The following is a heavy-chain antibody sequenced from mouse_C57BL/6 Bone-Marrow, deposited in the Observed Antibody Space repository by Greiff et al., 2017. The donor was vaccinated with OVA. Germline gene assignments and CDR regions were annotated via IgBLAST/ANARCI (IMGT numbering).Heavy chain of an antibody. CDR1: GYAFTNYL. V-gene: IGHV1-54*01. Sequence: VQLQQSGAELVRPGTSVKVSCKASGYAFTNYLIEWVKQRPGQGLEWIGVINPGSGGTNYNEKFKGKATLTADKSSSTAYMQLSSRTSEDSAVYFCARSGYGSSYDYYAMDYWGQGTSVTVSS. J-gene: IGHJ4*01. D-gene: IGHD1-1*01. CDR3: ARSGYGSSYDYYAMDY. CDR2: INPGSGGT.